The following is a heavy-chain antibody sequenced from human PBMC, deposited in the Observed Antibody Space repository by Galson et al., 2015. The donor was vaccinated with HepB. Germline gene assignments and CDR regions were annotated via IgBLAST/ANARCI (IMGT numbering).Heavy chain of an antibody. CDR1: GGTFSSYA. J-gene: IGHJ6*02. D-gene: IGHD4-17*01. Sequence: SVKVSCKASGGTFSSYAISWVRQAPGQGLEWMGGIIPIFGTANYAQKFQGRVTITADESTSTAYMELSSLRSEDTAVYYCASYPDATVTTDYYYYGMDVWGQGTTVTVSS. CDR2: IIPIFGTA. V-gene: IGHV1-69*13. CDR3: ASYPDATVTTDYYYYGMDV.